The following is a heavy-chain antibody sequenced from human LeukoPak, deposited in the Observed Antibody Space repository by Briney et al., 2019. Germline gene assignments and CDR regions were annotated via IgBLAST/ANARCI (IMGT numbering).Heavy chain of an antibody. CDR3: ARGGPSTAAGYYYMDV. V-gene: IGHV3-21*01. CDR1: GSTFSSYS. Sequence: GGSLRLSCAASGSTFSSYSMNWVRQAPGEGLEWVSSVSSGSSFIFYADSVKGRFTISRDNAKNSLYLQMNSLRAEDTALYYCARGGPSTAAGYYYMDVWGRGTTVTVSS. CDR2: VSSGSSFI. J-gene: IGHJ6*03. D-gene: IGHD6-13*01.